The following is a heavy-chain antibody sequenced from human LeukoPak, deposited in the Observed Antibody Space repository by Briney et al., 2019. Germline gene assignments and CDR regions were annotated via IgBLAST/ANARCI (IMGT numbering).Heavy chain of an antibody. CDR3: ARVRSSSWYGEGYFDY. J-gene: IGHJ4*02. V-gene: IGHV4-39*07. D-gene: IGHD6-13*01. Sequence: SETLSLTCTVSGGSISSSSYYWGWIRQPPGKGLEWIGSIYYSGSTYYNPSLKSRVTISVDTSKNQFSLKLSSVTAADTAVNYCARVRSSSWYGEGYFDYWGQGTLVTVSS. CDR2: IYYSGST. CDR1: GGSISSSSYY.